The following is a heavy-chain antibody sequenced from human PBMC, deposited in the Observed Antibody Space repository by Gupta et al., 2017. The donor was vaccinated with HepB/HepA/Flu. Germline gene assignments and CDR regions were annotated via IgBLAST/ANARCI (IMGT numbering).Heavy chain of an antibody. CDR3: ARAPLGVVVPAAIGWFDP. Sequence: EVQLVESGGGLVKPGGSLRLSCAASGFPFSSYSMNWVRQAPGKGLEWVSSIRSSSSYIYYADSVKGRFTISRDNAKNSLYLQMKSLRAEDTAVYYCARAPLGVVVPAAIGWFDPWGQGTLVTVSS. CDR2: IRSSSSYI. D-gene: IGHD2-2*01. CDR1: GFPFSSYS. J-gene: IGHJ5*02. V-gene: IGHV3-21*01.